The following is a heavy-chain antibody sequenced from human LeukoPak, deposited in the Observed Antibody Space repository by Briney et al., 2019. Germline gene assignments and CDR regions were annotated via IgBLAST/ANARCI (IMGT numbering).Heavy chain of an antibody. Sequence: PSGTLSLTCAASGGSISTSNWWSWVRQPPGQGLEWIGEISHSGSTNFNPSLKSRLITSVDKSKSQFSLKLTSVTAADTAVYYCARIAVAGYFDYWGQGTLVTVSS. D-gene: IGHD6-19*01. CDR2: ISHSGST. V-gene: IGHV4-4*02. CDR1: GGSISTSNW. J-gene: IGHJ4*02. CDR3: ARIAVAGYFDY.